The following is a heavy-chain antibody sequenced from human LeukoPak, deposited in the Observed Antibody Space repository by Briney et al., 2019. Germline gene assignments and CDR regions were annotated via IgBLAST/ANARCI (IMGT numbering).Heavy chain of an antibody. D-gene: IGHD3-10*01. CDR1: AYSFTGYH. CDR3: ARSGFGELVYGDY. V-gene: IGHV1-2*02. CDR2: INPNSGGA. J-gene: IGHJ4*02. Sequence: GASVKVSCKASAYSFTGYHMHWVRQAPGQGLEWMAWINPNSGGANYAQKFQGRVTMTRDTSISTAYLELSRLRSDDTAVYYCARSGFGELVYGDYWGQGTLVTVSS.